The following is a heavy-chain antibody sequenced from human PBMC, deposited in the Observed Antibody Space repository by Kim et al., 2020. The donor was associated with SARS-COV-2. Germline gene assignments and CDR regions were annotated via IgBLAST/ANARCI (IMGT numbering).Heavy chain of an antibody. Sequence: SETLSLTCAVYGGSFSGYYWSWIRQPPGKGLEWIGEINHSGSTNYNPSLKSRVTISVDTSKNQFSLKLSSVTAADTAVYYCASLAAAAGSMGYWGQGTLV. V-gene: IGHV4-34*01. J-gene: IGHJ4*02. CDR2: INHSGST. CDR3: ASLAAAAGSMGY. CDR1: GGSFSGYY. D-gene: IGHD6-13*01.